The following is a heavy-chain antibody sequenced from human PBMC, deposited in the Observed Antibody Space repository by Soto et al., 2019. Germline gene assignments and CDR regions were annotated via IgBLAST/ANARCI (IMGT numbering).Heavy chain of an antibody. J-gene: IGHJ4*02. CDR2: ISSSSSTI. Sequence: PGGSLSLSCAASGFTFSSYSMNWVRQAPGKGLEWVSYISSSSSTIYYADSVKGRFTISRDNAKNSLYLQMNSLRAEDTAVYYCARDGPYCTNGVCSMVFDYWGQGTLVTVSS. V-gene: IGHV3-48*01. D-gene: IGHD2-8*01. CDR3: ARDGPYCTNGVCSMVFDY. CDR1: GFTFSSYS.